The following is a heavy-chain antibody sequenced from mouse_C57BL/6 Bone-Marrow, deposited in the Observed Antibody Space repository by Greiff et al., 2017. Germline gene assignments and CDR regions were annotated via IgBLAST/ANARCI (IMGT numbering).Heavy chain of an antibody. Sequence: QVQLKQPGAELVKPGSSVKMSCKASGYTFTSYWITWVQQRPGQGLEWIGDIYPGSGSTNYNEKLKSKATLTVDTSSSTAYMQLSSLTSEDSAVYYCARMDYGSIYWYFDVWGTGTTVTVSS. J-gene: IGHJ1*03. CDR2: IYPGSGST. CDR3: ARMDYGSIYWYFDV. V-gene: IGHV1-55*01. CDR1: GYTFTSYW. D-gene: IGHD1-1*01.